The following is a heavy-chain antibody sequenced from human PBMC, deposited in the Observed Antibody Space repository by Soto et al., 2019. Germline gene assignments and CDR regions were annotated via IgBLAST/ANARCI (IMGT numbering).Heavy chain of an antibody. V-gene: IGHV1-46*03. J-gene: IGHJ5*02. CDR3: ARETEDIVVVPAATGVWFDP. Sequence: GASVVSCKASGYTFTSYYMHWVRQAPGQGLEWMGIINPSGGSTSYAQKFQGSVTMTRDTSTSTVYMELSSLRSEDTAVYYCARETEDIVVVPAATGVWFDPWGQGTLVTVSS. CDR1: GYTFTSYY. CDR2: INPSGGST. D-gene: IGHD2-2*01.